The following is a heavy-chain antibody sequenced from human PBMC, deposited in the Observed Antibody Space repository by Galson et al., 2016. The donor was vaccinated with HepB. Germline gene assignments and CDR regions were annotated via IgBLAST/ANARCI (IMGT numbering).Heavy chain of an antibody. V-gene: IGHV4-4*02. Sequence: SETLSLTCAVSGASISNNYWWGWVRQSPEKGLEWIGEIYQTGTANYNPSFTSRATISVDTSKNQISLRLDSVTAADTAVYYCTRGTLGTTATMAFDYWGQGTLVSVSS. CDR3: TRGTLGTTATMAFDY. CDR1: GASISNNYW. D-gene: IGHD1-26*01. J-gene: IGHJ4*02. CDR2: IYQTGTA.